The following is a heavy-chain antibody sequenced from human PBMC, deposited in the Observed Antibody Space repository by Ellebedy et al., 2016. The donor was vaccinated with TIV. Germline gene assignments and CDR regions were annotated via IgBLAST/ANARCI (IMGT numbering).Heavy chain of an antibody. CDR2: VSYAGTNK. J-gene: IGHJ4*02. D-gene: IGHD3-22*01. V-gene: IGHV3-30-3*01. CDR1: GFTFNSYA. Sequence: GESLKISXAASGFTFNSYAMHWVRQAPGKGLEWVAVVSYAGTNKYYADSVKGRFIISRDNSKNTLYLEMYSLRPEDTAVYYCARGHPYDSSSYYCDYWGQGTLVTVSS. CDR3: ARGHPYDSSSYYCDY.